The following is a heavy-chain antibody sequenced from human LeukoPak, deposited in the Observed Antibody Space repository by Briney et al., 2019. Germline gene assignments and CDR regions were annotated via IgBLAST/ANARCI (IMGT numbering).Heavy chain of an antibody. Sequence: SETLSLTCTVSGGSISSGGYYWSWIRQHPGKALEWIGYIYYSGSTYYNPSLKSRVTISVDTSKNQFSLKLSSVTAADTAVYYCARDPGAYYFDYWGQGTLVTVSS. D-gene: IGHD3-10*01. CDR2: IYYSGST. V-gene: IGHV4-31*03. J-gene: IGHJ4*02. CDR3: ARDPGAYYFDY. CDR1: GGSISSGGYY.